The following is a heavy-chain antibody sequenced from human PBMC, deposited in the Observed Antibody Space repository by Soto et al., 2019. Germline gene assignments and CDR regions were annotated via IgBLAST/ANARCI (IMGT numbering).Heavy chain of an antibody. CDR2: INGGTGQT. J-gene: IGHJ6*02. D-gene: IGHD1-1*01. V-gene: IGHV1-3*01. CDR1: GYTFSTHA. Sequence: ASVKVSCKASGYTFSTHAMHWVRQTPGQGLEWMGWINGGTGQTKHSHRFQDRLSITRDTSASTAYMELSSLTSEDTAVYYCARGKGMEENYYYYGLDIWGQGTTVTVSS. CDR3: ARGKGMEENYYYYGLDI.